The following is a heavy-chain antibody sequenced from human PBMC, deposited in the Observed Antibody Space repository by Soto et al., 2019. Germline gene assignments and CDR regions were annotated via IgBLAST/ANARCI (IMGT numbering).Heavy chain of an antibody. CDR1: GFTFSSHS. CDR3: AREPGVSSGLYVDY. V-gene: IGHV3-21*01. J-gene: IGHJ4*02. D-gene: IGHD6-19*01. Sequence: GGSLRLSCAASGFTFSSHSMNWVRQAPGKGLEWVSSITSSSSYINYADSVKGRFTIPRDNAKTSLYLQMNSLRAEDTAVYYCAREPGVSSGLYVDYWGQGTLVTVSS. CDR2: ITSSSSYI.